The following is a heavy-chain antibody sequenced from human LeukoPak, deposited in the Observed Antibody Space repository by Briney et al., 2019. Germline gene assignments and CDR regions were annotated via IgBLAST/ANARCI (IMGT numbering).Heavy chain of an antibody. CDR3: AKKGSGFVGAYFDY. Sequence: GGSLRLSCAASGFTFSSYGMHWVRQAPGKGLEWVAVISYDGSNKYYADSVKGRFTISRDNSKNTLYLQMNSLRAEDTAVYYCAKKGSGFVGAYFDYWGQGTLVTVSS. J-gene: IGHJ4*02. CDR1: GFTFSSYG. D-gene: IGHD1-26*01. CDR2: ISYDGSNK. V-gene: IGHV3-30*18.